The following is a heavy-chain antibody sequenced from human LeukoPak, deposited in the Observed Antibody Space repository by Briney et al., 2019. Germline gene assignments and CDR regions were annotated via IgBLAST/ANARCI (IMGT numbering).Heavy chain of an antibody. CDR2: ISHDGSIK. V-gene: IGHV3-30*03. Sequence: GRSLRLSCAASGFAFNHFGMHWVRQAPGKGLEYVAVISHDGSIKYYVDSVKGRFTISRDNSKNTLYLQMNSLRAEDTAVYYCASLARLFDYWGQGTLVTVSS. CDR3: ASLARLFDY. CDR1: GFAFNHFG. J-gene: IGHJ4*02.